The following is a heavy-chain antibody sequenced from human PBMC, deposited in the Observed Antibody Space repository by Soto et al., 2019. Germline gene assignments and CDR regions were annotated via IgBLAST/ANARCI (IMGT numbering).Heavy chain of an antibody. D-gene: IGHD6-13*01. V-gene: IGHV1-46*01. CDR1: GYTFTSYY. Sequence: ASVKVSCKASGYTFTSYYMHWVRQAPGQGLGWTGIIDPSGGSTSYAQKFQGRVTMTRDTSTSTVYMELNSLRAEDTAVYYCARVGAAAGIDAFDIWGQGTMVTVSS. CDR3: ARVGAAAGIDAFDI. CDR2: IDPSGGST. J-gene: IGHJ3*02.